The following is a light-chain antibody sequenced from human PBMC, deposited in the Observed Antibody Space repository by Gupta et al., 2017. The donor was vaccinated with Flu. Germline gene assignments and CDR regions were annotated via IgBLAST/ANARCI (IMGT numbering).Light chain of an antibody. CDR2: EDT. CDR3: YSKAISDNYEF. CDR1: TLPKKY. V-gene: IGLV3-10*01. J-gene: IGLJ1*01. Sequence: SYELTQPPSVSVSPGQTARITCSGDTLPKKYAYWYQQKSGQAPVLGIEEDTKRPSGIPERISGSSSGTTATLTISGAQVEDEADYYWYSKAISDNYEFFGAGTKLSVL.